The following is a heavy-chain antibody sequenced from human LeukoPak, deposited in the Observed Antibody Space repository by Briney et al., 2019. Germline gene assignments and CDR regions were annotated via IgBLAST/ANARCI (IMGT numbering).Heavy chain of an antibody. CDR1: GFTFSSYW. V-gene: IGHV3-74*01. Sequence: GGSLRLSCAASGFTFSSYWMHWVRQPPGKGLVWVSLINIDGSSTSYADSVKGRFTISRDNAKNTLYLQMNSLRAEDTAVYYCARSYYYDSSGYYSSYYFDYWGQGTLVTVSS. D-gene: IGHD3-22*01. J-gene: IGHJ4*02. CDR3: ARSYYYDSSGYYSSYYFDY. CDR2: INIDGSST.